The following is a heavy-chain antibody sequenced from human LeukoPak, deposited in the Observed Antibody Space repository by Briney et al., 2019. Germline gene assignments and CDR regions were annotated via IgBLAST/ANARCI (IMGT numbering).Heavy chain of an antibody. Sequence: SETLSLTCTVSGGSISSGGYSWSWIRQHPGKSLEWIGYIYYSGSTYYNPSLKSRVTISVDTSKNQFSLKLSSVTAADTAVYYCARVGGSYSSSSLYYYYYYMDVWGKGTTVTVSS. J-gene: IGHJ6*03. CDR1: GGSISSGGYS. V-gene: IGHV4-31*03. CDR3: ARVGGSYSSSSLYYYYYYMDV. D-gene: IGHD6-6*01. CDR2: IYYSGST.